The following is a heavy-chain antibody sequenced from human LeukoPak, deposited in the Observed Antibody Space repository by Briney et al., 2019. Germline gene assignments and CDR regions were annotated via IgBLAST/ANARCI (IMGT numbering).Heavy chain of an antibody. V-gene: IGHV3-74*03. CDR3: ARGRPHGNDY. CDR1: AFTFSSYW. CDR2: IASDGSST. J-gene: IGHJ4*02. D-gene: IGHD4-23*01. Sequence: RGSLRLSCAASAFTFSSYWMNWVRQAPGEVRGWVSPIASDGSSTTYAGSVKGRFSNSRYNAKNTLYLPMNSLRVQDPAVYYCARGRPHGNDYWGQGTLVTVSS.